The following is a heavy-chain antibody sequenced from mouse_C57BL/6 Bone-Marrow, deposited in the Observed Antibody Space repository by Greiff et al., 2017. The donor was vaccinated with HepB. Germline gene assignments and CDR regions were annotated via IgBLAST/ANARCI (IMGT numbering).Heavy chain of an antibody. D-gene: IGHD1-1*01. V-gene: IGHV1-82*01. Sequence: VQLQQSGPELVKPGASVKISCKASGYAFSSSWMNWVKQRPGKGLEWIGRIYPGDGDTNYNGKFKGKATLTADKSSSTAYMQRSSLTSEDSAVYFCARVYGSSHPWYFDVWGTGTTVTVSS. J-gene: IGHJ1*03. CDR1: GYAFSSSW. CDR2: IYPGDGDT. CDR3: ARVYGSSHPWYFDV.